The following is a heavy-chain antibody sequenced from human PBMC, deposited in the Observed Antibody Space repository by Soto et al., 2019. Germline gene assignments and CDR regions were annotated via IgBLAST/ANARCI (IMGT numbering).Heavy chain of an antibody. J-gene: IGHJ4*02. CDR3: ARRGDGSGSLDY. Sequence: QVQLQESGPGLVKPSGTLSLTCAVSAGSISSSSWWSWVRQPPGKGLEWIGEIYHSGSTTYSPSLRSPVTISVDMSKNQFFLKLSSVTAADTAVYYCARRGDGSGSLDYWGRGTLVTVSS. CDR1: AGSISSSSW. CDR2: IYHSGST. D-gene: IGHD3-10*01. V-gene: IGHV4-4*02.